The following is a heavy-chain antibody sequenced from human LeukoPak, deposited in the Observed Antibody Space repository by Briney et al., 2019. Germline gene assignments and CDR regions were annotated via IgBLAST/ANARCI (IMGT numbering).Heavy chain of an antibody. CDR1: GYTFTSYA. V-gene: IGHV7-4-1*02. Sequence: GASVKVSCKASGYTFTSYAMNWVRQAPGQGLEWMGWINTNTGNPTYAQGFTGRFVFSLDTSVSTAYLQISSLKAEDTAVYYCAREGYSYSEGLLDYYYYMDVWGKGTTVTVSS. CDR2: INTNTGNP. D-gene: IGHD5-18*01. CDR3: AREGYSYSEGLLDYYYYMDV. J-gene: IGHJ6*03.